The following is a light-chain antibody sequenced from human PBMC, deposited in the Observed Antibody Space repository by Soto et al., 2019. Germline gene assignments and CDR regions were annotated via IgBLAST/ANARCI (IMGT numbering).Light chain of an antibody. J-gene: IGLJ2*01. CDR3: AAWDDSLSGLV. CDR2: SNN. CDR1: SSNIGSNY. V-gene: IGLV1-47*02. Sequence: SVLTQPPSASVTPGQRVTISCSGSSSNIGSNYVYWYQQLPGTAPKLLIYSNNQRPSGVPDRFSGSKSGTSASLAISGLRSEDEADYYCAAWDDSLSGLVFGGGTKLTVL.